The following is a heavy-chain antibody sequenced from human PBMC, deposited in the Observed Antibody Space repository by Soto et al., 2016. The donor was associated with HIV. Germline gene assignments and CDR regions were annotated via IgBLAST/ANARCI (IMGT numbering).Heavy chain of an antibody. D-gene: IGHD2-2*01. J-gene: IGHJ5*02. CDR3: ARDRSPYCGTTSCYSNWFEP. CDR1: GFTFSNYW. CDR2: INSDGSST. Sequence: EVQLVESGGGLVQPGGSLRLSCAASGFTFSNYWMHWVRQAPGKGLVWVSRINSDGSSTNFADSVKGRFTISRDNAKSTLNLQMKSLRVEDTGVYYCARDRSPYCGTTSCYSNWFEPWGQGTLVTVSS. V-gene: IGHV3-74*01.